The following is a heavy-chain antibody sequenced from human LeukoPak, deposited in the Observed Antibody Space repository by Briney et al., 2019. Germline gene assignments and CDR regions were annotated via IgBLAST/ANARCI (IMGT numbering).Heavy chain of an antibody. CDR3: ARVASSPLANYYFDS. D-gene: IGHD2-2*01. Sequence: GGSLRLSCAASGFTFRNYSMTWVRLAPGKGLEWISFINNDSGVIYYADSVKGRFAISRDNAKNSLYLQVISLRAEDTAVYYCARVASSPLANYYFDSWGQGTLVTVSS. J-gene: IGHJ4*02. V-gene: IGHV3-48*01. CDR2: INNDSGVI. CDR1: GFTFRNYS.